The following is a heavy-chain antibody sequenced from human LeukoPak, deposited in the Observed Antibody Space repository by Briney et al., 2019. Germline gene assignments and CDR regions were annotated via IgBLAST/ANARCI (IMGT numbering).Heavy chain of an antibody. CDR2: IYHSGST. Sequence: SETLSLTCTVSGGSISSGGYYWSWIRQPPGKGLEWIGYIYHSGSTYYNPSLKSRVTISVDRSKNQFSLKLSSVTAADTAVYYCARGSTTTDAFDIWGQGTMVTVSS. V-gene: IGHV4-30-2*01. CDR1: GGSISSGGYY. D-gene: IGHD1-1*01. J-gene: IGHJ3*02. CDR3: ARGSTTTDAFDI.